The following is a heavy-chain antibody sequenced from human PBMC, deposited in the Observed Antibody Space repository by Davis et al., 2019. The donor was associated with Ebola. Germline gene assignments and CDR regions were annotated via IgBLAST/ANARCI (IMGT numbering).Heavy chain of an antibody. CDR3: ARSYIVLMVYAAWDWYFDL. Sequence: GESLKISCAASGFTFSSYGMHWVRQAPGKGLEWVAFIRYDGSNKYYADSVKGRFTISRDNSKNTLYLQMNSLRTEDTAVYYCARSYIVLMVYAAWDWYFDLWGRGTLVTVSS. CDR2: IRYDGSNK. V-gene: IGHV3-30*02. CDR1: GFTFSSYG. D-gene: IGHD2-8*01. J-gene: IGHJ2*01.